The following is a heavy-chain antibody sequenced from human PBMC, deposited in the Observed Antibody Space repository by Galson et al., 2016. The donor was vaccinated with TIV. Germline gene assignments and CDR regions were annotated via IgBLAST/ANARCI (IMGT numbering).Heavy chain of an antibody. Sequence: SLRLSCAASGFTFSDYFMNWIRQAPGKGLEWISYISSSGITTHYADSVKGRFTISRDNAKNSLYLQMNSLTADDTAVYYCARGPFYYGSGSSFYLDYWGQGTLVTVSS. V-gene: IGHV3-11*04. CDR3: ARGPFYYGSGSSFYLDY. D-gene: IGHD3-10*01. CDR2: ISSSGITT. J-gene: IGHJ4*02. CDR1: GFTFSDYF.